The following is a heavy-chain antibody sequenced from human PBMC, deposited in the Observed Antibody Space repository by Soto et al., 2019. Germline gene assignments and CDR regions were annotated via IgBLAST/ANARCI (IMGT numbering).Heavy chain of an antibody. V-gene: IGHV4-59*12. D-gene: IGHD3-22*01. J-gene: IGHJ4*02. CDR1: GRSITSYY. CDR2: IYDNGIT. Sequence: QVVLQESGPGLVKPSVTLSLTCSVSGRSITSYYWSWVRQPPGKGLGWIGYIYDNGITSQNPSLKSRVTMSADTSQNQFSLKLTSVTGADTAVYYCARTYDSNGYANEFDSWGQGILVTVTS. CDR3: ARTYDSNGYANEFDS.